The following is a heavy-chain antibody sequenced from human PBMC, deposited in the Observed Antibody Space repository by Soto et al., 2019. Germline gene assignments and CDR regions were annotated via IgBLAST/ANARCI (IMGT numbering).Heavy chain of an antibody. CDR2: IYYSGST. V-gene: IGHV4-31*03. J-gene: IGHJ4*02. Sequence: QVQLQESGPGLVKPSQTLSLTCTVSGGSISSGGYYCSWSRQHPGKGLEWLGYIYYSGSTSYNPSLKSRRTISVDTSNNQCSLKLRSVTAADTDVYYCARGVIHWGQGTLVTVSS. CDR1: GGSISSGGYY. CDR3: ARGVIH. D-gene: IGHD3-16*02.